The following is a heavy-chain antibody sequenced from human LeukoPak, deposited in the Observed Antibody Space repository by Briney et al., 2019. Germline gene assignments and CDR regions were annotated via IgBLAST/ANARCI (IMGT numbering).Heavy chain of an antibody. J-gene: IGHJ4*02. CDR2: IYHGEST. D-gene: IGHD3-22*01. V-gene: IGHV4-39*01. CDR3: ARQGDSNGYSTLDY. CDR1: GDSFTSSTYY. Sequence: SETLSLTCTVSGDSFTSSTYYWGWIRQPPGKGLEWIGTIYHGESTYDNPSLKSRVTISADTSKNQFSLKLTSVTAADTAVYYCARQGDSNGYSTLDYWGPGTLVTVSS.